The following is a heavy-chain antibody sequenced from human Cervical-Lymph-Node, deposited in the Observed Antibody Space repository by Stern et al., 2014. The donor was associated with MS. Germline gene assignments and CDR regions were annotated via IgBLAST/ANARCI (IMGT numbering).Heavy chain of an antibody. D-gene: IGHD3-10*01. Sequence: VQLEESGAEVKKPGSSVKVSCKASGGTFSSYTISWVRQAPGQGLEWMGRIIPILGIANYAQKLQGRVTITADKSTSTAYMELSSLRSEDTAVYYCASEFGGLGVDYWGQGTLVTVSS. CDR2: IIPILGIA. CDR3: ASEFGGLGVDY. CDR1: GGTFSSYT. V-gene: IGHV1-69*09. J-gene: IGHJ4*02.